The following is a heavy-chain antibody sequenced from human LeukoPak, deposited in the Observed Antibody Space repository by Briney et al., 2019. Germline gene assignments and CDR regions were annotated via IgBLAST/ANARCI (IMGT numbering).Heavy chain of an antibody. J-gene: IGHJ4*02. CDR3: TRQVLHTAMDY. CDR2: IYDSGST. CDR1: GVSISSSSYH. V-gene: IGHV4-39*01. Sequence: SETLSLTCTVSGVSISSSSYHWDWIRQPPGKGLEWIGSIYDSGSTYYSPSLKSRVTISVDTSKNQFSLKLNSVTAADAAVYYCTRQVLHTAMDYWGQGTLVTVSS. D-gene: IGHD5-18*01.